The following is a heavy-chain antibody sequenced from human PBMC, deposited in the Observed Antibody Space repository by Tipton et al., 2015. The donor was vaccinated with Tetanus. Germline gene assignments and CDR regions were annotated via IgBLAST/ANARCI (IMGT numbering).Heavy chain of an antibody. D-gene: IGHD3-3*02. V-gene: IGHV4-61*05. CDR3: ARVQLSSSFLKYNWLDP. CDR1: DESISSSSYY. Sequence: TLSLTCTVSDESISSSSYYWGWIRHHPGRGLEWIGSIHDSGTTNYNPSLKSRLTMSVDTSNNLFSLKLTSVTAADTAVYYCARVQLSSSFLKYNWLDPWGQGTLVTVAS. J-gene: IGHJ5*02. CDR2: IHDSGTT.